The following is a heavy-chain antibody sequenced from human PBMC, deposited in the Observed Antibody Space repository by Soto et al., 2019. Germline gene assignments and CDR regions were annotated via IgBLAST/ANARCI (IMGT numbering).Heavy chain of an antibody. CDR2: ISGSGGST. CDR1: GFAFRSYD. Sequence: GGSLRLSCAASGFAFRSYDMSWVRQATGKGLEWVSAISGSGGSTYYADSVKGRFTISRDNSKNTLYLQMNSLRAEDTAVYYCAKDRGTTTTIIPFDYWGQGTLVTVSS. J-gene: IGHJ4*02. CDR3: AKDRGTTTTIIPFDY. D-gene: IGHD1-7*01. V-gene: IGHV3-23*01.